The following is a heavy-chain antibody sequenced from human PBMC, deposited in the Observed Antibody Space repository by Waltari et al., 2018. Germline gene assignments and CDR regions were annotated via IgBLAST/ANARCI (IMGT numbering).Heavy chain of an antibody. Sequence: QVQLQESGPGLVKPSGTLSLTCAVSGGSISSSNWWSWVRQPPGKGLEWIGSIYHSGGTYYNPSLKSRVTISVDTSKNQFSLKLSSVTAADTAVYYCARLVEAGYYDSSGYHINWGQGTLVTVSS. CDR3: ARLVEAGYYDSSGYHIN. D-gene: IGHD3-22*01. CDR2: IYHSGGT. V-gene: IGHV4-4*02. J-gene: IGHJ4*02. CDR1: GGSISSSNW.